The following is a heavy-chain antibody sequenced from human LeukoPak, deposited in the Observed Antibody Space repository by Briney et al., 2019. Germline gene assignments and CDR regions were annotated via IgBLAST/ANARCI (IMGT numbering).Heavy chain of an antibody. D-gene: IGHD6-13*01. CDR2: IYYSGST. V-gene: IGHV4-31*03. J-gene: IGHJ5*02. CDR3: ARAYTSSCRWFDP. CDR1: GGSISSGGYY. Sequence: SQTLSLTCTVSGGSISSGGYYWSWIRQHPGKGLEWIGYIYYSGSTYYNPSPKSRVTISVDTSKNQFSLKLSSVTAADTAVYYCARAYTSSCRWFDPGAREPWSPSPQ.